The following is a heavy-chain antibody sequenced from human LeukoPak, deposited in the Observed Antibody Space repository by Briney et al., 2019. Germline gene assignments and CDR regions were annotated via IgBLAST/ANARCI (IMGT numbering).Heavy chain of an antibody. CDR2: MNPNSGNT. J-gene: IGHJ3*02. CDR1: GYTFTSYD. CDR3: ARDIEMATSRPSDAFDI. V-gene: IGHV1-8*01. D-gene: IGHD5-24*01. Sequence: ASVKVSCKASGYTFTSYDINWVRQATGQGLEWLGWMNPNSGNTGYAQKFQGRVTMTRNTSISTAYMELSSLRSEDTAVYYCARDIEMATSRPSDAFDIWGQGTMVTVSS.